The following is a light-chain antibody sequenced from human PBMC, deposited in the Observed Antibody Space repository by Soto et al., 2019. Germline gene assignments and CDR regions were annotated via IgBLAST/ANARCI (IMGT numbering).Light chain of an antibody. CDR2: GAS. CDR3: KQYGSSRWT. V-gene: IGKV3-20*01. J-gene: IGKJ1*01. CDR1: QSVSSNY. Sequence: ENVLTQSPGTLSLSPGERATLSCRASQSVSSNYLAWYQQKPGQAPRLLVYGASSRATGIPDRFSGSGSGTDFTLTISRLEPEDFAVYYCKQYGSSRWTFGQGTKVDIK.